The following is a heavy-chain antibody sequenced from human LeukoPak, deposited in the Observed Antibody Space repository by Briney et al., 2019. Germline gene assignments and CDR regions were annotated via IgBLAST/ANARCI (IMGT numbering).Heavy chain of an antibody. CDR2: ISSSGSTI. Sequence: GGSLRLSCAASGFTFSSYSMNWVRQAPGKGLEWVSYISSSGSTIYYADSVKGRFTISRDNAKNSLYLQMNSLRAEDTAVYYCARERTAAGIDYWGQGTLVTVSS. CDR1: GFTFSSYS. J-gene: IGHJ4*02. V-gene: IGHV3-48*04. D-gene: IGHD6-13*01. CDR3: ARERTAAGIDY.